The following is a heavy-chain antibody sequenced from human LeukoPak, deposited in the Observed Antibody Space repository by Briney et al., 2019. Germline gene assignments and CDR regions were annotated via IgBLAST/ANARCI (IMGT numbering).Heavy chain of an antibody. CDR1: GFTFSSYA. D-gene: IGHD4-17*01. V-gene: IGHV1-46*01. CDR3: ATEVGDYGHPVFDY. CDR2: INPSGGST. J-gene: IGHJ4*02. Sequence: GGSLRLSCAASGFTFSSYAMHWVRQAPGQGLEWMGIINPSGGSTSYAQKFQGRVTMTRDMSTSTVYMELSSLRSEDTAVYYCATEVGDYGHPVFDYWGQGTLVTVSS.